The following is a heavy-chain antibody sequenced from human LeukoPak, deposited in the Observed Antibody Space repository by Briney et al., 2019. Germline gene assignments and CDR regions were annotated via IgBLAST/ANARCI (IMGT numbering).Heavy chain of an antibody. CDR1: GGSISTYY. V-gene: IGHV4-59*08. Sequence: SETLSLTCTVSGGSISTYYWSWIRQPPGKGLEWIGYINYSGTTNYNPSLKSQVTISVDTSKNQFSLKLTSVTAADTAVYYCARHGVHSSYYYGLDVWGQGTTVTVSS. J-gene: IGHJ6*02. CDR3: ARHGVHSSYYYGLDV. CDR2: INYSGTT. D-gene: IGHD3-10*01.